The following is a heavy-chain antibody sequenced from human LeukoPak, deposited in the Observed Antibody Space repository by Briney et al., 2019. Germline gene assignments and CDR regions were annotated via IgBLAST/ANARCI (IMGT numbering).Heavy chain of an antibody. CDR3: ARDDALGDNALDI. V-gene: IGHV3-33*01. J-gene: IGHJ3*02. Sequence: GGSLRLSCAASGFTFSSYGMHWVRQALGKGLEGVAVILNDGSQEKYADSVKGRFTISRDNSKNTLFLQMNSLRAEDTAVYYCARDDALGDNALDIWGQGTMVTVSS. CDR2: ILNDGSQE. CDR1: GFTFSSYG. D-gene: IGHD3-16*01.